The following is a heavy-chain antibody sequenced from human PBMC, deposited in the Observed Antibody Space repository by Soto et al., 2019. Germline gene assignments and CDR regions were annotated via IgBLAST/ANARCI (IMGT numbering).Heavy chain of an antibody. V-gene: IGHV4-39*01. D-gene: IGHD2-15*01. J-gene: IGHJ4*02. CDR2: IYYSGST. CDR3: ARLTVVTRSKYFDY. Sequence: SETLSLTCTVSGGSISSSSYYWGWIRQPPGKGLEWIGSIYYSGSTYYNPSLKSRVTISVDTSKNQFSLKLSSVTAADTAVYYCARLTVVTRSKYFDYWGQGTLVTVSS. CDR1: GGSISSSSYY.